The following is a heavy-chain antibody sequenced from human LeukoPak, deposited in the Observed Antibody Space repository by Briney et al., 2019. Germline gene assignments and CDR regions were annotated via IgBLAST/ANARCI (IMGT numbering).Heavy chain of an antibody. D-gene: IGHD2-2*01. J-gene: IGHJ4*02. CDR2: MNPNSGVT. CDR3: TRGAGTSWF. Sequence: ASVKVSCKPSGYTFTVNYLHWVRQAPGQGLEWVGWMNPNSGVTGYAQNFQGRVTMTRDTSISTAYMELSSLTSDDMAVYYCTRGAGTSWFWGQGSLVTVSS. V-gene: IGHV1-2*02. CDR1: GYTFTVNY.